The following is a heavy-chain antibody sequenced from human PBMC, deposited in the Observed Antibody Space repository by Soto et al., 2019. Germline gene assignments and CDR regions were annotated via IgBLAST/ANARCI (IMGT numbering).Heavy chain of an antibody. CDR1: GYTFTNYY. V-gene: IGHV1-46*01. Sequence: QVQLVQSGAEVKKPGASVKISCKASGYTFTNYYVQWVRQAPGQGLEWMGIINPSDSSATYAQKLRARATQTRDTSTGTGDMSLSSLDTEDTALYYCARVQWGSGYRYACDCWGQGTLVIVCS. D-gene: IGHD5-18*01. CDR3: ARVQWGSGYRYACDC. CDR2: INPSDSSA. J-gene: IGHJ4*02.